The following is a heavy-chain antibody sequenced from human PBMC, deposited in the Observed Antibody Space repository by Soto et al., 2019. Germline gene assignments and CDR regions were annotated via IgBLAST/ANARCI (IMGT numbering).Heavy chain of an antibody. CDR2: IYYSGST. Sequence: SETLSLTCTVSAGSISSGYYYWSWIRQPPGKGLEWTGYIYYSGSTYYNPSLKSRDTISVDTSKNQFSLKLSSVTAADTAVYYCSMVGEYYDSSCYYYLDYLGQGTLVTVSS. CDR3: SMVGEYYDSSCYYYLDY. V-gene: IGHV4-30-4*01. CDR1: AGSISSGYYY. D-gene: IGHD3-22*01. J-gene: IGHJ4*02.